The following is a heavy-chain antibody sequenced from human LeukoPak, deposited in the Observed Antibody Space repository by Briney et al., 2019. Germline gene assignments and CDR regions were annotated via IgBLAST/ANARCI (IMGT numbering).Heavy chain of an antibody. D-gene: IGHD6-13*01. V-gene: IGHV1-8*01. CDR1: GYTFTSYD. J-gene: IGHJ4*02. CDR2: MNPNSGNT. CDR3: ARYIAAAGTSPEGPLSDY. Sequence: ASVKVSCKASGYTFTSYDINWVRQATGQGLEWMGWMNPNSGNTGYAQKFQGRVTMTRNTSISTAYMELSSLRSEDTAVYYCARYIAAAGTSPEGPLSDYWGQGTLVTVSS.